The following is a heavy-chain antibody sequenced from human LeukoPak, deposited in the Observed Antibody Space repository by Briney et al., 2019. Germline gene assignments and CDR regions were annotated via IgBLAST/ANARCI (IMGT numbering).Heavy chain of an antibody. CDR1: GGSISSGSYC. V-gene: IGHV4-61*02. Sequence: SETLSLTCTVSGGSISSGSYCWSWIRQPAGKGLEWIGRIYTSESTNYNPSLKSRVTISVDTSRNQFSLKLSSVTAADTAVYYCARGLWFGDENPPYFDYWGQGILVTVSS. CDR2: IYTSEST. CDR3: ARGLWFGDENPPYFDY. D-gene: IGHD3-10*01. J-gene: IGHJ4*02.